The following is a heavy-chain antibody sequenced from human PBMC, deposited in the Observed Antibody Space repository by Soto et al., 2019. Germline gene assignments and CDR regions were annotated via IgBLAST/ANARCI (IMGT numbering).Heavy chain of an antibody. V-gene: IGHV3-30*18. CDR3: AKDGCPDGICYVRDHWFDP. J-gene: IGHJ5*02. D-gene: IGHD2-8*01. Sequence: GTLRLSCAASGLSLSRFGMHWVRQAQGKGLEWVALISYDGGNHYYVDYARGRFTITRDNSKNTVFLQMNRLREEDTAVYYCAKDGCPDGICYVRDHWFDPWGQGAQVTVSS. CDR2: ISYDGGNH. CDR1: GLSLSRFG.